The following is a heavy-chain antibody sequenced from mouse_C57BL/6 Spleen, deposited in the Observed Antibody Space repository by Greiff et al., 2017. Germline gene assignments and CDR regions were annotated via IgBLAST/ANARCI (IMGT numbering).Heavy chain of an antibody. J-gene: IGHJ2*01. CDR2: INPNNGGT. Sequence: EVQLQQSGPELVKPGASVKISCKASGYTFTDYYMNWVKQSHGKSLEWIGDINPNNGGTSYNQKFKGKATLTVDKSSSTAYMELRSLTSEDSAVYYCARDYYGSSYGYWGQDTTLTVSS. V-gene: IGHV1-26*01. CDR3: ARDYYGSSYGY. D-gene: IGHD1-1*01. CDR1: GYTFTDYY.